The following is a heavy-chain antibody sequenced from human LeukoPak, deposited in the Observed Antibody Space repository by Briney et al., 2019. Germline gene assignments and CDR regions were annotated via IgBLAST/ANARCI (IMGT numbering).Heavy chain of an antibody. V-gene: IGHV3-20*04. CDR2: INWNGGST. Sequence: GGSLRLSCAASGFTFDDYGMSWVRQAPGKGLEWVSGINWNGGSTGYADSAKGRFTISRDNAKNSLYLEMNSPRAEDTAVYYCARGRSGWYEDFWGQGTLVTVSS. J-gene: IGHJ4*02. D-gene: IGHD6-19*01. CDR1: GFTFDDYG. CDR3: ARGRSGWYEDF.